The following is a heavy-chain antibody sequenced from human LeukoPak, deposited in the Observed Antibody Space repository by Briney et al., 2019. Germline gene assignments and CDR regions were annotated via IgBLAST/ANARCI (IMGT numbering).Heavy chain of an antibody. CDR2: INHSGST. D-gene: IGHD3-3*01. J-gene: IGHJ5*02. Sequence: SETLSLTCAVYGGSFSGYYWSWIRQPPGNGLEWIGEINHSGSTNYNPSLKSRVTISVDTSKNQFSLKLSSVTAADTAVYYCARRAFGVVINSFDPWGQGTLVTVSS. V-gene: IGHV4-34*01. CDR3: ARRAFGVVINSFDP. CDR1: GGSFSGYY.